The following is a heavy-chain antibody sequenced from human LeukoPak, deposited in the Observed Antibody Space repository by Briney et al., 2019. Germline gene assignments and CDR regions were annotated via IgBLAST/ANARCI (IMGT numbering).Heavy chain of an antibody. D-gene: IGHD6-19*01. J-gene: IGHJ4*02. Sequence: GGSLRLSCAASGFTFSSYAMHWVRQAPGKGLEWVAVISYDGSNKYYADSVKGRFTISRDNSKNTLYLQMNSLRAEDRAVYYCARFFGNTVADDYWGQGTLVTVSS. CDR3: ARFFGNTVADDY. CDR1: GFTFSSYA. V-gene: IGHV3-30*04. CDR2: ISYDGSNK.